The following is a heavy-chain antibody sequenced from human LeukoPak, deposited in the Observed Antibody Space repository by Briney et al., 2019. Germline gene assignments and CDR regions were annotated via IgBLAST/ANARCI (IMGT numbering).Heavy chain of an antibody. CDR2: ISGGGLST. CDR3: ARSYYDILTAYSRRELDY. V-gene: IGHV3-23*01. CDR1: GFTFNSYA. Sequence: SGGSLRLSCAASGFTFNSYAMGWVRQAPEKGLEWVSGISGGGLSTYYADSVKGRFAISRDNSKNTVFLQMNRLRVEDTAMYYCARSYYDILTAYSRRELDYWGQGTLVTVSS. D-gene: IGHD3-9*01. J-gene: IGHJ4*02.